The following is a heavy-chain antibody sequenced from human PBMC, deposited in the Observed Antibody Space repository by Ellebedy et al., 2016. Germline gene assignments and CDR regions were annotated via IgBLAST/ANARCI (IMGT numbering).Heavy chain of an antibody. V-gene: IGHV1-18*01. CDR1: GYTFTSYG. J-gene: IGHJ6*02. Sequence: ASVKVSCKASGYTFTSYGISWVRQAPGQGLEWMGWISAYNGNTNYAQKLQGRVTMTTDTSTSTAYMELRSLRSDDTAVYYCARVGRTMIRGVIYYYYYAMDVWGQGTTVTVSS. CDR3: ARVGRTMIRGVIYYYYYAMDV. CDR2: ISAYNGNT. D-gene: IGHD3-10*01.